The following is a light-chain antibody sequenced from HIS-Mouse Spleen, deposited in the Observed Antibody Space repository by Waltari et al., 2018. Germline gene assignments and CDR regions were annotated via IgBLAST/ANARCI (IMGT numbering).Light chain of an antibody. J-gene: IGLJ2*01. CDR1: SLRSYY. V-gene: IGLV3-19*01. CDR2: GKN. CDR3: NSPDSSGNHVV. Sequence: SSELTQDPAVSVALGQTVRITCQGASLRSYYASRYQQKPGQAPVLVIYGKNNRPSGIPDRFSGSSSGNTASLTITGAQAEDEADYYCNSPDSSGNHVVFGGGTKLTVL.